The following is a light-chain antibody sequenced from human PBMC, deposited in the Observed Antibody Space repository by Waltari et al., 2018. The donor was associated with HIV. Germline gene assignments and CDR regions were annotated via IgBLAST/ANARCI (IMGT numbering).Light chain of an antibody. CDR2: YAS. CDR1: QDIRNF. V-gene: IGKV1-33*01. J-gene: IGKJ4*01. CDR3: QPYNNVPLT. Sequence: DIQMTQSPPSLSASVGDRVTITCQASQDIRNFLIWYQHKPGQVPNPLIYYASNPETGVPSRFSGSRSGTDFTLTISSLQPDDIATYYCQPYNNVPLTFGGGPKVEIK.